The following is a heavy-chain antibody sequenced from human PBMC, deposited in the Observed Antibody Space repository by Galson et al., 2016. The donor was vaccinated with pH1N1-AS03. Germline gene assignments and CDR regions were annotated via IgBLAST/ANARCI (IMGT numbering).Heavy chain of an antibody. J-gene: IGHJ4*02. CDR2: ISYGGDT. CDR3: ARPLGLLPGGWSLADTSEY. D-gene: IGHD6-19*01. V-gene: IGHV4-39*01. Sequence: SETLSLTCTVSGASITTTSFYWAWIRRPPGKGLEWIATISYGGDTSYNPSLRSRFTISADTSNNQFSLKLRSVTPADTAVYYCARPLGLLPGGWSLADTSEYWGQGTLVTVSS. CDR1: GASITTTSFY.